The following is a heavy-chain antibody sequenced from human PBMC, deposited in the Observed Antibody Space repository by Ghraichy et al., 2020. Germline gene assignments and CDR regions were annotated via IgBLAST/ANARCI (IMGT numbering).Heavy chain of an antibody. CDR1: GGSISNSNYR. Sequence: SETLSLTCAVSGGSISNSNYRWGWIRQPPGKGLEWIGTFYYGGSTAYNPSLKSRVTISGDTSKNQFSLNLNSATAADTALYYCARRMGDYNPYFDYWGQGTQVTVSS. J-gene: IGHJ4*02. CDR3: ARRMGDYNPYFDY. V-gene: IGHV4-39*01. CDR2: FYYGGST. D-gene: IGHD3-16*01.